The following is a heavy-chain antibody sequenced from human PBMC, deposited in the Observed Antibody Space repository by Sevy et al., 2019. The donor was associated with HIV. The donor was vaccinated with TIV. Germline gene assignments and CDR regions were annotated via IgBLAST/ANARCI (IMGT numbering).Heavy chain of an antibody. CDR2: ISQDGINE. CDR3: ANAYSGSYSHSYLYALDV. V-gene: IGHV3-30*18. D-gene: IGHD1-26*01. Sequence: GGSLRLSGIGSGFSFSYYGIHWVRQSPGKGLDWVALISQDGINEYYADSVKGRFTISRDNSKNTVYLEMNSLRNEDTAIYFCANAYSGSYSHSYLYALDVWGQRTTVTVSS. J-gene: IGHJ6*02. CDR1: GFSFSYYG.